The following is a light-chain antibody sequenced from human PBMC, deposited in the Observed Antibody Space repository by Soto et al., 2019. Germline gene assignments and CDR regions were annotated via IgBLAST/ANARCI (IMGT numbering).Light chain of an antibody. CDR2: DAS. CDR1: QSISSW. CDR3: QQYNWT. V-gene: IGKV1-5*01. J-gene: IGKJ1*01. Sequence: DIQMTQSPSTLSASVGDRVTITCRASQSISSWLAWYQQKPGKAPKLLIYDASSLESGVPSRFSGSGSGTEFTLTISSLQPDDFATYYCQQYNWTFGQGTKVDNK.